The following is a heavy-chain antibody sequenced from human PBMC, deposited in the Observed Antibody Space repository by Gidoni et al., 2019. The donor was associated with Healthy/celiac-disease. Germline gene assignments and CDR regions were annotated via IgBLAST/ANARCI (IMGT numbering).Heavy chain of an antibody. D-gene: IGHD6-13*01. CDR2: IWYDGSNK. Sequence: QVQLVESGGGVVQPGRSLRLSCAASGFTFSSYGMHWVRQAPGKGLEWVAVIWYDGSNKYYADSVKGRFTISRDNSKNTLYLQMNSLRAEDTAVYYCARDGDGPAAGYYYYVMDVWGQGTTVTVSS. J-gene: IGHJ6*02. CDR1: GFTFSSYG. CDR3: ARDGDGPAAGYYYYVMDV. V-gene: IGHV3-33*01.